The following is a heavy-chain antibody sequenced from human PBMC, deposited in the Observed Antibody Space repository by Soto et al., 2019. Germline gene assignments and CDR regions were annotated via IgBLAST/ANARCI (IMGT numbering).Heavy chain of an antibody. CDR3: ARTGSGYDAAYYYYGMDV. J-gene: IGHJ6*02. CDR1: GGSISSSSYY. Sequence: QLQLQESGPGLVKPSETLSLTCTVSGGSISSSSYYWGWIRQPPGKGLEWIGSIYYSGSTYYNPSLKSRVTISVDTSKNQFSLKLSSVTAADTAVYYCARTGSGYDAAYYYYGMDVWGQGTTVPVSS. D-gene: IGHD5-12*01. CDR2: IYYSGST. V-gene: IGHV4-39*01.